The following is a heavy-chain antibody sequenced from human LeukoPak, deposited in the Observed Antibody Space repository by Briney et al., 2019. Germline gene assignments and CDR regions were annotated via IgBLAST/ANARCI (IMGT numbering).Heavy chain of an antibody. Sequence: GASVKVSCKASGGTSSTYTITWVRQAPGQGLEWMGGIIPIFRTPNYAQKFQDRVTITTDESTSTAYMELSSLKSDDTAIYYCARVDRYYFYLDVWGKGTTVTVSS. V-gene: IGHV1-69*05. CDR2: IIPIFRTP. J-gene: IGHJ6*03. CDR1: GGTSSTYT. CDR3: ARVDRYYFYLDV.